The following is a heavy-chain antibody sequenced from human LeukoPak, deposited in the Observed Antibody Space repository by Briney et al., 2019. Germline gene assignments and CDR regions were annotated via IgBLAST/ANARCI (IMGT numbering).Heavy chain of an antibody. J-gene: IGHJ4*02. CDR3: ARGTDYSNYVGDY. Sequence: GGSLRLSCAASGFTFSSYSMTWVRQAPGKRLEWVSSISSSSSYIYYADSVKGRFTISRDNAKNSLYLQMNSLRAEDTAVYYCARGTDYSNYVGDYWGQGTLVTVSS. V-gene: IGHV3-21*01. CDR2: ISSSSSYI. CDR1: GFTFSSYS. D-gene: IGHD4-11*01.